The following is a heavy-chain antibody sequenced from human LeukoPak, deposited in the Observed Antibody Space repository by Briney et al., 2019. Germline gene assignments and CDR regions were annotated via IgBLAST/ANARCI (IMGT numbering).Heavy chain of an antibody. CDR2: IYYSGST. J-gene: IGHJ5*02. Sequence: PSETLSLTCTVSGGSISSYYWSWIRQPPGKGLEWIGYIYYSGSTNYNPSLKSRVTISVDTSKNQFSLKLSSVTAADTAVYYCARELSIAAGTTEIDPWGQGTLVTVSS. CDR3: ARELSIAAGTTEIDP. V-gene: IGHV4-59*01. D-gene: IGHD6-13*01. CDR1: GGSISSYY.